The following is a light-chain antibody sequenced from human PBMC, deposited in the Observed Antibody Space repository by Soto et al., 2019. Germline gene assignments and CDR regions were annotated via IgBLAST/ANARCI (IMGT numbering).Light chain of an antibody. Sequence: DIQMTQSPSSLSASVGDTVTITCRACRGINNYLAWFQQRPGKAPRALIYAASSLQSGVPWRFSVSGSGSEFTLTNSNQQPEEFATYYSQQYIIHPYTIGEGTALGI. CDR3: QQYIIHPYT. J-gene: IGKJ2*01. V-gene: IGKV1-16*01. CDR2: AAS. CDR1: RGINNY.